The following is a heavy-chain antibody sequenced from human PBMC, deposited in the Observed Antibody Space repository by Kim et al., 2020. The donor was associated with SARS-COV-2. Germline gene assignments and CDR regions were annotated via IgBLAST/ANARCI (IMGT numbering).Heavy chain of an antibody. J-gene: IGHJ4*02. CDR2: IYYSGST. CDR1: GGSISSSSYY. V-gene: IGHV4-39*01. CDR3: ASSKVSKQWLVTFLY. Sequence: SETLSLTCTVSGGSISSSSYYWGWIRQPPGKGLEWIGSIYYSGSTYYNPSLKSRVTISVDTSKNQFSLKLSSVTAADTAVYYCASSKVSKQWLVTFLYWGQGTLVTVSS. D-gene: IGHD6-19*01.